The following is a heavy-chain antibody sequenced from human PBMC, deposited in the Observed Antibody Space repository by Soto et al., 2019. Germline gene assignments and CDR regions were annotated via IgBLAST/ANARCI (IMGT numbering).Heavy chain of an antibody. J-gene: IGHJ4*02. Sequence: GSLRLSCAASGFTFSNAWMNWVRQAPGKGLEWIGYIYYSGSTNYNPSLKSRVTISVDTSKNQFSLKLSSVTAADTAVYYCARRTVTYDYWGQGTLVTVSS. D-gene: IGHD4-17*01. CDR1: GFTFSNAW. V-gene: IGHV4-59*01. CDR2: IYYSGST. CDR3: ARRTVTYDY.